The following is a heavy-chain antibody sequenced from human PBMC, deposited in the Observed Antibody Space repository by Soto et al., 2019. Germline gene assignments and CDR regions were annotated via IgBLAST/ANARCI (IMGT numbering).Heavy chain of an antibody. V-gene: IGHV3-30-3*01. Sequence: QVQLVESGGGVVQPGRSLRLSCAASGFTFSSYAMHWVRQAPGKGLEWVAVISYDGSNKYYADSVKGRFTISRDNSKNTLYLQMNSLRAEDTAVYCCATSFDYWGQGTLVTVSS. CDR3: ATSFDY. CDR2: ISYDGSNK. J-gene: IGHJ4*02. CDR1: GFTFSSYA.